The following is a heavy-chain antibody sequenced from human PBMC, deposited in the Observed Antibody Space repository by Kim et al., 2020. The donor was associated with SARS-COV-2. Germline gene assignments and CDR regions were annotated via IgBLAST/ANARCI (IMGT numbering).Heavy chain of an antibody. V-gene: IGHV4-61*02. Sequence: SETLSLTCTVSGDSISTGASYWSWIRQPAGRGLEWIGRISSSGAVNTHPSLRSRITLSIDRAKNQFSLNLSSVTAADAAVYYCARVGAVLTPTYYYNGLDVWGQGTTVTVSS. D-gene: IGHD2-21*02. CDR2: ISSSGAV. CDR3: ARVGAVLTPTYYYNGLDV. J-gene: IGHJ6*02. CDR1: GDSISTGASY.